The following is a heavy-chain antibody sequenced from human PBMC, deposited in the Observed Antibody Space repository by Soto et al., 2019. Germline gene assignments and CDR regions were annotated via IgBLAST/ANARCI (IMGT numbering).Heavy chain of an antibody. CDR3: AREENSSGWSDAFDI. J-gene: IGHJ3*02. V-gene: IGHV3-21*01. D-gene: IGHD6-19*01. CDR1: GFTFSSYS. Sequence: PGGSLRLSCAASGFTFSSYSMNWVRQAPGKGLEWVSSISNSSSYIYYADSVKGRFTISRDNAKNSLYLQMNSLRAEDTAVYYCAREENSSGWSDAFDIWGQGTMVTVSS. CDR2: ISNSSSYI.